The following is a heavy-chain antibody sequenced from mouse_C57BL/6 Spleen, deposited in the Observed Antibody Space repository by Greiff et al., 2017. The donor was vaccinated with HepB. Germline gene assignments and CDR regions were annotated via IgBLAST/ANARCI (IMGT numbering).Heavy chain of an antibody. Sequence: EVQGVESGGGLVQPGGSLKLSCAASGFTFSDYYMYWVRQTPEKRLEWVAYISNGGGSTYYPDTVKGRFTLSRDNAKNTLYLQMSRLKSEDTAMCYCASGGGGYFDVWGTGTTVTVSS. J-gene: IGHJ1*03. CDR3: ASGGGGYFDV. V-gene: IGHV5-12*01. CDR2: ISNGGGST. CDR1: GFTFSDYY.